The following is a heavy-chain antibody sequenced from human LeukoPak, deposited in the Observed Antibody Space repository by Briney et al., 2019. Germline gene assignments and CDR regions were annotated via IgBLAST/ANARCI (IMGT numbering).Heavy chain of an antibody. J-gene: IGHJ4*02. CDR1: GGTFSSYA. CDR3: AREVGVIVPAASRYYFDY. V-gene: IGHV1-69*04. Sequence: SVKVSCKASGGTFSSYAISWVRQAPGQGLEWMGRIIPILGIANYAQKFRGRVTITADKSTSTAYMELSSLRSEDTAVYYCAREVGVIVPAASRYYFDYWGQGTLVTVSS. D-gene: IGHD2-2*01. CDR2: IIPILGIA.